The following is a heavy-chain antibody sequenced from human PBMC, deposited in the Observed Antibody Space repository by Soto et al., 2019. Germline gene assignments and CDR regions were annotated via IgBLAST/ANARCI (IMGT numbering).Heavy chain of an antibody. CDR2: INAGNGNT. J-gene: IGHJ6*02. V-gene: IGHV1-3*01. Sequence: QVQLVQSGAEVKKPGASVKVSCKASGYTFTSYAMHWVRQAPGQRLEWMGWINAGNGNTKYSQKFQGRVTITRDTSASTAYMELSSLRSEDTAVYYCARSRYSYGLDYYYGMDVWGQGTTVTVSS. D-gene: IGHD5-18*01. CDR1: GYTFTSYA. CDR3: ARSRYSYGLDYYYGMDV.